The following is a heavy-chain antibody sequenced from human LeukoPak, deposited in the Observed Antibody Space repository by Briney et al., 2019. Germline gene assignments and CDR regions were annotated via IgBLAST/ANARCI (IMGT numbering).Heavy chain of an antibody. CDR3: AKDYSDSIGYQRSGY. CDR2: IRYDGSNK. Sequence: GGSLRLSCAASGFTFSSYGMHWVRQAPGKGLEWVAFIRYDGSNKYYADSVKGRFTISRDNSKNTLYLQMNSLRAEDTAVYYCAKDYSDSIGYQRSGYWGQGTLVTVSS. V-gene: IGHV3-30*02. D-gene: IGHD3-22*01. J-gene: IGHJ4*02. CDR1: GFTFSSYG.